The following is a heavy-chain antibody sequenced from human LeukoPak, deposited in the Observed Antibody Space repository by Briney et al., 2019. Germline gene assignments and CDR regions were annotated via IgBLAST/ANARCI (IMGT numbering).Heavy chain of an antibody. CDR3: ARDPVHYYDSSGYWRY. CDR1: GGTFSSYA. V-gene: IGHV1-69*06. Sequence: ASVKVSCKASGGTFSSYAISWVRQAPGQGLEWMGGIIPIFGTANYAQKFQGRVTITADKSTSTAYMELRSLRSDDTAVYYCARDPVHYYDSSGYWRYWGQGTLVTVSS. J-gene: IGHJ4*02. CDR2: IIPIFGTA. D-gene: IGHD3-22*01.